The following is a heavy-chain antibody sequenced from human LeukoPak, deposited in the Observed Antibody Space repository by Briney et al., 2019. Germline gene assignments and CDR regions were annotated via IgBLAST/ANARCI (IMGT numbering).Heavy chain of an antibody. CDR3: ARGEWGIAAAAIGHFDY. CDR2: IIPIFGTA. J-gene: IGHJ4*02. D-gene: IGHD6-13*01. Sequence: SVKVSCKASGGTFSSYAISWVRQAPGQGLEWMGGIIPIFGTANYAQKFQGRVTITADESTSTAYMELSSLRSEDTAVYYCARGEWGIAAAAIGHFDYWGQGTLVTVSS. V-gene: IGHV1-69*13. CDR1: GGTFSSYA.